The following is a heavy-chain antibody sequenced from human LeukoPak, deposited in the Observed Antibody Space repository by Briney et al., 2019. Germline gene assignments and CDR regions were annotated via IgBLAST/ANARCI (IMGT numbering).Heavy chain of an antibody. CDR3: ATAQYSGSYNSFDY. CDR2: FDPEDGET. CDR1: GYTFTSYA. V-gene: IGHV1-24*01. D-gene: IGHD1-26*01. J-gene: IGHJ4*02. Sequence: ASVKVSCKASGYTFTSYAMNWVRQAPGQGLEWMGGFDPEDGETIYAQKFQGRVTMTEDTSTDTAYMELSSLRSEDTAVYYCATAQYSGSYNSFDYWGQGTLVTVSS.